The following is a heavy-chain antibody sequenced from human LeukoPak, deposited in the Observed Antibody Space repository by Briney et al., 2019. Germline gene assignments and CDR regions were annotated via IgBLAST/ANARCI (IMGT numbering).Heavy chain of an antibody. Sequence: ASVKVSCKASGYTFTGYYMHWVRQAPGQGLGWMGWINPNSGGTNYAQKFQGRVTMTRDTSISTAYMELSRLRSDDTAVYYCARELICSGGSCYEGWFDPWGQGTLVTVSS. CDR2: INPNSGGT. V-gene: IGHV1-2*02. J-gene: IGHJ5*02. CDR3: ARELICSGGSCYEGWFDP. D-gene: IGHD2-15*01. CDR1: GYTFTGYY.